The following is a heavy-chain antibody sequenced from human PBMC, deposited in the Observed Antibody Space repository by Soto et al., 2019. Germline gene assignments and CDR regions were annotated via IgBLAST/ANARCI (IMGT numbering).Heavy chain of an antibody. V-gene: IGHV3-48*01. CDR1: GFTFSTYS. CDR2: ISSDTI. D-gene: IGHD1-26*01. J-gene: IGHJ4*02. CDR3: ARGWELG. Sequence: EVQLVESGGGLVQPGGSLRLSCAASGFTFSTYSMNWVRQAPGKGLEWVSYISSDTIYYADSVQGRFTISRDNAKNSLYLQMNSLRAEDPAVYYCARGWELGWGQGTLVTVSS.